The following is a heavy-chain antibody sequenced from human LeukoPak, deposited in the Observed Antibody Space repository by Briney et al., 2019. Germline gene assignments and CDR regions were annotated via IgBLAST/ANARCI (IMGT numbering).Heavy chain of an antibody. Sequence: GGSLRLSCAASGFTFSSFGMTWVRQAPGKGLEWVGFIRSKAYGGTTEYAASVKGRFTISRDDSKSIAYLQMNSLKTEDTAVYYCTRDQTPYYWGQGTLVTVSS. J-gene: IGHJ4*02. CDR1: GFTFSSFG. CDR3: TRDQTPYY. V-gene: IGHV3-49*04. CDR2: IRSKAYGGTT.